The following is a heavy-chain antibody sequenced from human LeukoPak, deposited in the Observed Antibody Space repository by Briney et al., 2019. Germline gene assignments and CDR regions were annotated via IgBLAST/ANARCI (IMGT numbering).Heavy chain of an antibody. CDR1: GFIFSDQN. Sequence: TGGSLRLSCAASGFIFSDQNMNWVRQAPGKGLEWVSSISRTSNYIYYADSVEGRFTISRDNANNSLYLQMNSLRAEDAAVYYCARGEYYDFWSGYYDYYYYGMDVWGQGTTVTVSS. CDR3: ARGEYYDFWSGYYDYYYYGMDV. V-gene: IGHV3-21*04. J-gene: IGHJ6*02. D-gene: IGHD3-3*01. CDR2: ISRTSNYI.